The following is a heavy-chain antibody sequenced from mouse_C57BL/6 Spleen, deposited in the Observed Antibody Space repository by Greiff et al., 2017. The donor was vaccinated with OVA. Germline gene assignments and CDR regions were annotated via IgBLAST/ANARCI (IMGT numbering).Heavy chain of an antibody. CDR3: TRDGYYTFDY. J-gene: IGHJ2*01. CDR1: GFTFSDAW. CDR2: IRNKANNHAT. V-gene: IGHV6-6*01. D-gene: IGHD2-3*01. Sequence: EVQGVESGGGLVQPGGSMKLSCAASGFTFSDAWMDWVRQSPEKGLEWVAEIRNKANNHATYYAESVKGRFTISRDDSKSSVYLQMNSLRAEDTGIYYCTRDGYYTFDYWGQGTTLTVSS.